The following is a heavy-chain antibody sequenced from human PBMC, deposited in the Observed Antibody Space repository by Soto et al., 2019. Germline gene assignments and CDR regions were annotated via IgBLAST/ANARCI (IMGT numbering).Heavy chain of an antibody. V-gene: IGHV3-11*06. CDR1: GFTFSDYY. CDR3: ARGRAVAGTPSAHFDE. J-gene: IGHJ4*02. Sequence: GGSLSLSCSASGFTFSDYYMSWIRQAPGKGLEWVSYISSSSSYTNYADSVKGRFTISRDNAKNSLYLQMNSLRAEDTAVYYCARGRAVAGTPSAHFDERGTGPRVTVCS. CDR2: ISSSSSYT. D-gene: IGHD6-19*01.